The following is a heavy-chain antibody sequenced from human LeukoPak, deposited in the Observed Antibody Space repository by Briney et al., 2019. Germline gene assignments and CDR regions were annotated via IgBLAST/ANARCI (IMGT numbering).Heavy chain of an antibody. J-gene: IGHJ4*02. Sequence: SETLSLTCAVSGGSISSNSYYWSWIRQPAGKGLEWIGRIYISGSTNYNSSLKSRVSISLDTSKNQFSLKLSSVTAADTAVYYCARHPSGSGWHQDYWGQGTLVTVSS. V-gene: IGHV4-61*02. CDR3: ARHPSGSGWHQDY. CDR1: GGSISSNSYY. D-gene: IGHD6-19*01. CDR2: IYISGST.